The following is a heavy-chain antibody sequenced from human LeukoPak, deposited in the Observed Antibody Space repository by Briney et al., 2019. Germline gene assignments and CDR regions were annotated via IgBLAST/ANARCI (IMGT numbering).Heavy chain of an antibody. CDR1: GFTFSSYW. CDR2: IYSGGST. D-gene: IGHD2-15*01. CDR3: ARVRMDLYMDV. Sequence: GGSLRLSCAASGFTFSSYWMSWVRQAPGKGLEWVSVIYSGGSTYYADSVKGRFTISRDNSKNTLYLQMNSLRAEDTAVYYCARVRMDLYMDVWGKGTTVTVSS. V-gene: IGHV3-53*01. J-gene: IGHJ6*03.